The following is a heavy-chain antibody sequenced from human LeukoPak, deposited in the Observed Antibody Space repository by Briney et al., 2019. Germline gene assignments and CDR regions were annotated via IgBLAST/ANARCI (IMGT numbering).Heavy chain of an antibody. D-gene: IGHD4-17*01. CDR2: IMPLFGTA. CDR3: ARDVHGDYGSGWFDP. J-gene: IGHJ5*02. CDR1: GGTFNNSA. Sequence: SSVPVSCQPSGGTFNNSAISWLRPAPGQGLEWLGGIMPLFGTAGYPQKFEGRVTITKDESTRTVYLELTSLTSDDTAVYYCARDVHGDYGSGWFDPWGQGILVCVSS. V-gene: IGHV1-69*05.